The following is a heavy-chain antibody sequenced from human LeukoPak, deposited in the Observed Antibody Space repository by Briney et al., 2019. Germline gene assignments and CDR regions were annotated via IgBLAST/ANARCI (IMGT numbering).Heavy chain of an antibody. V-gene: IGHV3-74*01. CDR1: VFTFSTYW. Sequence: GGSLRLSCAASVFTFSTYWMLWVRHAPGKGLESVSRINTDGTVTIYADSVKGRFTVPRDNPDNTILLQRNSVSDEVTAVYYCATKQWLAPPPDSWGQGTPVTVSS. CDR3: ATKQWLAPPPDS. J-gene: IGHJ4*02. D-gene: IGHD6-19*01. CDR2: INTDGTVT.